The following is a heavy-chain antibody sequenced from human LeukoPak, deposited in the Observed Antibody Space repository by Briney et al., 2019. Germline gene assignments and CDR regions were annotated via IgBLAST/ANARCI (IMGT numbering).Heavy chain of an antibody. J-gene: IGHJ3*02. CDR1: GYTFTGYY. Sequence: ASVKVSCKASGYTFTGYYMHWVRQAPGQGLEWMGWINPNSGGTNYAQKFQGRVTMTRDTSISTAYMELSRLRSDDTAVYYCARDKVFSATKDIVVAPAAIPDAFDIWGQGTMVTVSS. D-gene: IGHD2-2*01. CDR2: INPNSGGT. V-gene: IGHV1-2*02. CDR3: ARDKVFSATKDIVVAPAAIPDAFDI.